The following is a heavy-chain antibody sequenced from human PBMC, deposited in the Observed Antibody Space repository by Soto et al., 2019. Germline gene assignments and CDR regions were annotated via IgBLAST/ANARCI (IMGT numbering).Heavy chain of an antibody. D-gene: IGHD3-10*01. Sequence: PSETLSLTCTVSGGSISSTKNYWGWIRQPPGKGLGWIGTISYNGNTYYNPSLNGRVIISADTSKNQFYLKLSSLTAADTAVYYCSRRYSFGSGKYGVDVWGQGTMVNVSS. CDR3: SRRYSFGSGKYGVDV. CDR2: ISYNGNT. CDR1: GGSISSTKNY. V-gene: IGHV4-39*01. J-gene: IGHJ6*02.